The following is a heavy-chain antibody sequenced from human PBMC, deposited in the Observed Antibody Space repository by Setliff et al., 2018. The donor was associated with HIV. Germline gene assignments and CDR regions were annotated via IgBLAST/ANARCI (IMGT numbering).Heavy chain of an antibody. J-gene: IGHJ3*02. D-gene: IGHD3-9*01. CDR2: IIPIFGKT. CDR1: GGTFSTYS. CDR3: AENRSPSIFSAPTNAFDI. Sequence: KVSCKGFGGTFSTYSLSWVRQAPGQGLEWMGGIIPIFGKTNYAQKFQGRVTITADKSTTTAFMDLSGLRSEDTAVYYCAENRSPSIFSAPTNAFDIWGQGTMVTVSS. V-gene: IGHV1-69*06.